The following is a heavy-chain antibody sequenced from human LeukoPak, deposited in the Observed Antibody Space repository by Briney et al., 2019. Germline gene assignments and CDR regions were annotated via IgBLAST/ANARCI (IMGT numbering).Heavy chain of an antibody. Sequence: SETLSLTCTVSGGSISSSSYYWGWIRQPPGKGLEWIGSIYYSGNTNYNPSLKSRVTISVVTSKNQFSLKLSSVTAADTAVYYCARDPSPFYSGSYLGFDPWGQGTLVTVSS. J-gene: IGHJ5*02. D-gene: IGHD1-26*01. CDR2: IYYSGNT. V-gene: IGHV4-39*07. CDR3: ARDPSPFYSGSYLGFDP. CDR1: GGSISSSSYY.